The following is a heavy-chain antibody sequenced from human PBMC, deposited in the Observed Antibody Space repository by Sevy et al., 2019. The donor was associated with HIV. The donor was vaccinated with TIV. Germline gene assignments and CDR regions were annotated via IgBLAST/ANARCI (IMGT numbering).Heavy chain of an antibody. D-gene: IGHD6-19*01. CDR1: GFSFSSYG. CDR2: ISYDGSNQ. V-gene: IGHV3-30*18. CDR3: AKDDAYNTQWLRNFFDP. J-gene: IGHJ5*02. Sequence: GGSLRLSCTASGFSFSSYGMHWIRQAPGRGLEWVAVISYDGSNQFYTDSVRGRFTVSRDNSKNTLFMEMNSLRAEDTAVYYCAKDDAYNTQWLRNFFDPWGQRTLVTVSS.